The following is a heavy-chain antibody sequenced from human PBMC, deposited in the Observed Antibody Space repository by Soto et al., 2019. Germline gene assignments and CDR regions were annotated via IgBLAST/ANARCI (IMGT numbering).Heavy chain of an antibody. V-gene: IGHV3-23*01. CDR2: VTTAKGDV. Sequence: GGSLRLSCAAPGFTFSRNAMSWFRQAPGKGLEWLSSVTTAKGDVHYADSVKGRFIISRDNSRNTLDLQMNSLSGEDTAIYYCAREHLKRHFGFDSWGPGTLVTVSS. D-gene: IGHD3-9*01. CDR3: AREHLKRHFGFDS. CDR1: GFTFSRNA. J-gene: IGHJ4*02.